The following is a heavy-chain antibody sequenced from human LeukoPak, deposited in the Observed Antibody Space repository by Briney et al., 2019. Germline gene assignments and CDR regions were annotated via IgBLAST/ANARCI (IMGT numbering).Heavy chain of an antibody. V-gene: IGHV3-53*01. J-gene: IGHJ4*02. Sequence: GSLSLSCAASGFTVSTNYMSWVRQAPGKGLEWVSVIYSGGSTYYADSVKGRLTISRDNSKNTLYLQMNSLRAEDTAVYYCARGRGTYYFDYWGQGTLVTVSS. CDR1: GFTVSTNY. CDR3: ARGRGTYYFDY. D-gene: IGHD3-10*01. CDR2: IYSGGST.